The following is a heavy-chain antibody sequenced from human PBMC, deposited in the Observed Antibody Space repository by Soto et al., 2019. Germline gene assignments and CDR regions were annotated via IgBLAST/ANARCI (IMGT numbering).Heavy chain of an antibody. CDR3: ASDHLRYYYDSSGIAHN. D-gene: IGHD3-22*01. J-gene: IGHJ3*02. V-gene: IGHV3-30-3*01. Sequence: GGSLRLSCAASGFTFSSYAMHWVRQAPGKGLEWVAVISYDGSNKYYADSVKGRFTISRDNSKNTLYLQMNSLRAEDTAVYYCASDHLRYYYDSSGIAHNWGQGTMVTVSS. CDR1: GFTFSSYA. CDR2: ISYDGSNK.